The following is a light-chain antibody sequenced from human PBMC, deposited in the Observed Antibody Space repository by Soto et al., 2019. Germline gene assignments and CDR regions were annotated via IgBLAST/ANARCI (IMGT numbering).Light chain of an antibody. Sequence: QSVLTQPPSVSGAPGQRVTISCTGSSSNIGAGYDVHWYKQLPGTAPKLLIYGNSNRPSGVPDRFSGSKSGTSASLAITGLQAEDEADYYCQSSDSSLSVVFGGGTKLTVL. CDR2: GNS. CDR3: QSSDSSLSVV. J-gene: IGLJ2*01. V-gene: IGLV1-40*01. CDR1: SSNIGAGYD.